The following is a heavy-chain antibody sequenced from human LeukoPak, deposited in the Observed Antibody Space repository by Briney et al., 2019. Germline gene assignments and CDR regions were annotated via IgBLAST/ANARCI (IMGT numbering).Heavy chain of an antibody. D-gene: IGHD1-26*01. CDR3: ARAVVVGAPGDY. Sequence: ASVKVSFKASGYTFTGYYMHWVRQAPGQGLEWMGWINPNSGGTNYAQKFQGRVTMTRDTSVSTAYMELSRLRSDDTAVYYCARAVVVGAPGDYWGQGTLVTVSS. J-gene: IGHJ4*02. V-gene: IGHV1-2*02. CDR1: GYTFTGYY. CDR2: INPNSGGT.